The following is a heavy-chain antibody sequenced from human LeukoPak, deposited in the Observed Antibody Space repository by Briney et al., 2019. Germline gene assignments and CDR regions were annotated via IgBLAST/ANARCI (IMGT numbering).Heavy chain of an antibody. D-gene: IGHD3-10*01. CDR2: MNPNSGNT. J-gene: IGHJ4*02. V-gene: IGHV1-8*02. CDR1: GYTFTSYD. CDR3: AREEYYYGSAHALYYFDY. Sequence: ASVKVSCKASGYTFTSYDINWVRQATGQGLEWMGWMNPNSGNTGYAQKFQGRVTMTRDTSTSTVYMELSSLRSEDTAVYYCAREEYYYGSAHALYYFDYWGQGTLVTVSS.